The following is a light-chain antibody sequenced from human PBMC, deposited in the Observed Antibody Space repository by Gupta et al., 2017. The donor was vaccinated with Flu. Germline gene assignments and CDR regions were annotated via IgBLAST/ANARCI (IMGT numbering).Light chain of an antibody. J-gene: IGKJ4*01. CDR3: QQRSNCPLT. V-gene: IGKV3-11*01. CDR2: DAS. Sequence: ELVLTQSPATLSLSPGERATLSCRASQSVSSYLAWYQQKPGQAPRHLIYDASNRATGIPARCSGRGAGTDFTITISSLEPEDFAVYYCQQRSNCPLTFGEGTKVEIK. CDR1: QSVSSY.